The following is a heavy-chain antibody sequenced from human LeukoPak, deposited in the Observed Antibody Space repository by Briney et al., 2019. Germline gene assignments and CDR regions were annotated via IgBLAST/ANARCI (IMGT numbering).Heavy chain of an antibody. CDR2: IYYSGST. CDR3: ARVFSSVEMATKYWYFDL. V-gene: IGHV4-39*07. Sequence: SETLSLTCTVSGGSISSSSYYWGWIRQPPGKGLEWIGSIYYSGSTYYNPSLKSRVTISVDTSKNQFSLKLSSVTAADTAVYYCARVFSSVEMATKYWYFDLWGRGTLVTVSS. CDR1: GGSISSSSYY. J-gene: IGHJ2*01. D-gene: IGHD5-24*01.